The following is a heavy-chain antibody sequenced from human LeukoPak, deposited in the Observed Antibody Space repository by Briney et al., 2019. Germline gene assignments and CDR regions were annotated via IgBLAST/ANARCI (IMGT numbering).Heavy chain of an antibody. V-gene: IGHV3-64*01. CDR2: ISSNGGST. CDR1: GFTFSSYA. D-gene: IGHD1-1*01. J-gene: IGHJ3*02. CDR3: AREPPLERGFAFDI. Sequence: PGGSLRLSCAASGFTFSSYAMHWVRQAPGKGLEYVSGISSNGGSTYYANSVKGRFTISRDNSKNTMYLQMGSLRAEDMAVYYCAREPPLERGFAFDIWGQGTMVTVSS.